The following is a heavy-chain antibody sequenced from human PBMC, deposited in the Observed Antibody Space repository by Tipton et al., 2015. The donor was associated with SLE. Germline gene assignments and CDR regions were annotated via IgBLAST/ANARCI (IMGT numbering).Heavy chain of an antibody. CDR3: ARDRHPITFEGVIVKAFDM. D-gene: IGHD3-16*02. CDR1: GFSFSTFW. Sequence: GSLRLSCTDSGFSFSTFWMHWVRLVPGKGLVWVSRINPDASTITYADSVKGRFTISRDNARNTLYLQMNNLRTEDTAVYLCARDRHPITFEGVIVKAFDMWGQGTMVTVSS. J-gene: IGHJ3*02. V-gene: IGHV3-74*01. CDR2: INPDASTI.